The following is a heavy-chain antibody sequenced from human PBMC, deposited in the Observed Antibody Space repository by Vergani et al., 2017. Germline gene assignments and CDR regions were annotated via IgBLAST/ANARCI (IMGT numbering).Heavy chain of an antibody. D-gene: IGHD2-2*01. V-gene: IGHV4-59*01. J-gene: IGHJ5*02. CDR1: GGSISSYY. CDR2: IYYSGST. Sequence: QVQLQESGPGLVKPSETLSLTCTVSGGSISSYYWSWIRQPPGKGLEWIGYIYYSGSTLYNPSLKSRVTISVDTSKNQFSLKLNSVTAADTAVYYCARGGASSLPFDQWGEGTLVTVSS. CDR3: ARGGASSLPFDQ.